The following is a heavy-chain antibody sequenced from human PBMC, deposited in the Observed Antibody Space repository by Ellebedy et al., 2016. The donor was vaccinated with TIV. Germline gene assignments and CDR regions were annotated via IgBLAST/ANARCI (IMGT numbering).Heavy chain of an antibody. V-gene: IGHV3-73*01. CDR3: TATANDGYLDV. J-gene: IGHJ6*03. CDR1: GFNFSASA. Sequence: GGSLRLXXAASGFNFSASALHWVRQASGKGLEWVGRIRTKVNSYATIYTASVRGRFTFSRDDSKSTAYLQMNSLKTEDTAVYYCTATANDGYLDVWGKGATVTVSS. CDR2: IRTKVNSYAT.